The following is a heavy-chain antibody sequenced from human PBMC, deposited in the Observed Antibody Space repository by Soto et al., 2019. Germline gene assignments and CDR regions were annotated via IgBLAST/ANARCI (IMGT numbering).Heavy chain of an antibody. CDR1: GGSISSYY. Sequence: SETLSLTCTVSGGSISSYYWSWIRQPPGKGLEWIGYIYYSGSTNYSPSLESRVTISVDTSKNQFSLKLSSVTAADTAVYYCARVYSSGRVVVYFDYWGQGTLVTVSS. CDR2: IYYSGST. CDR3: ARVYSSGRVVVYFDY. D-gene: IGHD6-19*01. J-gene: IGHJ4*02. V-gene: IGHV4-59*01.